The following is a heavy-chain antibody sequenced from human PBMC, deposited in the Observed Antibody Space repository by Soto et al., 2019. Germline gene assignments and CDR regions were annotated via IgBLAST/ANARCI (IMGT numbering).Heavy chain of an antibody. CDR2: INAESSTI. J-gene: IGHJ6*02. Sequence: GGSLRLSCAASGFTLSSYHLDCVRQAPGKGLEWFSYINAESSTIHYAASVKGRFTISRDNAKNSLYLQMDSLRAEDTAVYYCARDGSTETTNFHYAMDVCGQGTTVTVSS. D-gene: IGHD4-17*01. CDR3: ARDGSTETTNFHYAMDV. V-gene: IGHV3-48*03. CDR1: GFTLSSYH.